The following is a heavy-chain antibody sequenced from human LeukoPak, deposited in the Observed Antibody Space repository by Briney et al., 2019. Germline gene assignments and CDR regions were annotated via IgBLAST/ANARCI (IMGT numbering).Heavy chain of an antibody. CDR1: GGSISSYY. CDR2: IYSNGVT. Sequence: SETLSLTGTVSGGSISSYYWSWIRQPPGKGLEWIGYIYSNGVTNYNPSLKSRVTISVDTSKNQFSLKLRSVTAADTAVYYCARVWYSSSWYDYWGQGTLVTVSS. D-gene: IGHD6-13*01. V-gene: IGHV4-59*12. CDR3: ARVWYSSSWYDY. J-gene: IGHJ4*02.